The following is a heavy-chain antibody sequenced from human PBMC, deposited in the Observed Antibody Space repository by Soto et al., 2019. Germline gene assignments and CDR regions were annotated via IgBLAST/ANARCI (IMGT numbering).Heavy chain of an antibody. CDR1: GFTFSSYA. Sequence: PGGSLRLSCAASGFTFSSYAMHWVRQAPGKGLEWVAVISYDGSNKYYVDSVKGRFTISRDNSKNTLYLQMNSLRAEDTAAYYCARDVGYCSGGSCYSWYFDLWGRGTLVTVSS. CDR2: ISYDGSNK. V-gene: IGHV3-30-3*01. J-gene: IGHJ2*01. CDR3: ARDVGYCSGGSCYSWYFDL. D-gene: IGHD2-15*01.